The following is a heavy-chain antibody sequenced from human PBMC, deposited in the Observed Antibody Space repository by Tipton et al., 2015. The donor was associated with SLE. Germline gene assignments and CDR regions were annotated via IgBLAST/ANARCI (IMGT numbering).Heavy chain of an antibody. J-gene: IGHJ6*04. CDR2: IRWNSGDI. D-gene: IGHD2/OR15-2a*01. CDR3: AKDRVPSLISGRFNDYYAMAV. Sequence: SLRLSCAASGFSFDDYAMNWVRQSPGKGLEWVSGIRWNSGDIVYADSVRGRFTVSRDNAKTSLYLQMSGLRPEDTAFYYCAKDRVPSLISGRFNDYYAMAVWGEAAPVSFSA. CDR1: GFSFDDYA. V-gene: IGHV3-9*01.